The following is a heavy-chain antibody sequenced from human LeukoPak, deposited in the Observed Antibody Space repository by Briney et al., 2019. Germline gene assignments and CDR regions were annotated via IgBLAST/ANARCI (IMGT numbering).Heavy chain of an antibody. CDR2: IYTSGSI. CDR1: GGSISSYY. D-gene: IGHD2-15*01. Sequence: PSETLSLTCTVSGGSISSYYWSWIRQPAGKGLEWIGRIYTSGSINYNPSLKSRVTMSVDTSKNRFSLKLSSVTAADTAVYYCARDPVAGNWFDPWGQGTLVTVSS. J-gene: IGHJ5*02. CDR3: ARDPVAGNWFDP. V-gene: IGHV4-4*07.